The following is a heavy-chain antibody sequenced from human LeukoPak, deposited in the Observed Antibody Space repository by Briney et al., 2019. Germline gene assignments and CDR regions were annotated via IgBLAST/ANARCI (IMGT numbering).Heavy chain of an antibody. J-gene: IGHJ4*02. D-gene: IGHD1-26*01. CDR3: ARDADSSGSYPTFDY. V-gene: IGHV1-69*04. CDR2: IIPILGIA. Sequence: ASVKVSCKASGGTFSSYAISWVRQAPGQGLEWMGRIIPILGIANYAQKFQGRVTITADKSTSTAYMELSSLRSEDTAVYYCARDADSSGSYPTFDYWGQGTLVTVSS. CDR1: GGTFSSYA.